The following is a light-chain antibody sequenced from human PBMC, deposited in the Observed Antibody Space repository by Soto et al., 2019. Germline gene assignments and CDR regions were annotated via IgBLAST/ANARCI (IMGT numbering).Light chain of an antibody. V-gene: IGLV3-21*02. CDR2: DDS. J-gene: IGLJ2*01. CDR1: VIGSIS. CDR3: QVWDSSSDHVI. Sequence: VLTQPPSVSGAPGQTASITCGGNVIGSISVHWYQQKPGQAPVLVVFDDSDRPSGIPERFSGSNSRNTATLTISRVEAGDEADYYCQVWDSSSDHVIFGGGTKVTVL.